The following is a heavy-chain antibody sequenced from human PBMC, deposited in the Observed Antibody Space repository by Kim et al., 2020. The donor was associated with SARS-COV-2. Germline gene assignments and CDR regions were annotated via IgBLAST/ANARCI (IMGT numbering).Heavy chain of an antibody. D-gene: IGHD3-10*01. J-gene: IGHJ3*02. CDR3: ARAGRWGGLRGQRSAFDI. CDR1: GFTFSSYS. CDR2: ISSSSSYI. V-gene: IGHV3-21*01. Sequence: GGSLRLSCAASGFTFSSYSMNWVRQAPGKGLEWVSSISSSSSYIYYADSVKGRFTISRDNAKNSLYLQMNSLRAEDTAVYYCARAGRWGGLRGQRSAFDIWGQGTMVTVSS.